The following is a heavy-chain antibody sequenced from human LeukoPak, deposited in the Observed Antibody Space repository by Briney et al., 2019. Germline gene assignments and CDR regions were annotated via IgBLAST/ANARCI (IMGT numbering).Heavy chain of an antibody. Sequence: ASVKVSCKASGYTFTSYYMHWVRQAPGQGLEWMGIINPRGGSTSYAQKFQGRVTMTRDTSTSTVYMELSSLRSEDTAVYYCARARHGSGSQYYFDYWGQGTLVIVSS. D-gene: IGHD3-10*01. CDR3: ARARHGSGSQYYFDY. J-gene: IGHJ4*02. CDR1: GYTFTSYY. CDR2: INPRGGST. V-gene: IGHV1-46*03.